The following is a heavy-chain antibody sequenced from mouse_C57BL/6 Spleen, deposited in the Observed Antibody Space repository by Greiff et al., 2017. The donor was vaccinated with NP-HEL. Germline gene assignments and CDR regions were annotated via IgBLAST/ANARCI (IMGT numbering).Heavy chain of an antibody. D-gene: IGHD2-12*01. V-gene: IGHV14-2*01. CDR3: ARSYSGLYYYAMDY. J-gene: IGHJ4*01. CDR2: IDPEDGET. Sequence: EVKLMESGAELVKPGASVKLSCTASGFNIKDYYMHWVKQRTEQGLEWIGRIDPEDGETKYAPKFQGKATITADTSSNTAYLQLSSLTSEDTAVYYCARSYSGLYYYAMDYWGQGTSVTVSS. CDR1: GFNIKDYY.